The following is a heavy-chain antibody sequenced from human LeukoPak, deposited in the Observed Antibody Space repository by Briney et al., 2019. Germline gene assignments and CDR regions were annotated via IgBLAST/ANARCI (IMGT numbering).Heavy chain of an antibody. CDR1: GFTFSSYA. D-gene: IGHD3-3*01. J-gene: IGHJ4*02. V-gene: IGHV3-23*01. Sequence: GGSLRLSCAASGFTFSSYAMSWVRQAPGKGLEWVSAISGSGGSTYYADFVKGRFTISRDNSKNTLYLQMNSLRAEDTAVYYCAKDGGITIFGVVIETFDYWGQGTLVAVSS. CDR3: AKDGGITIFGVVIETFDY. CDR2: ISGSGGST.